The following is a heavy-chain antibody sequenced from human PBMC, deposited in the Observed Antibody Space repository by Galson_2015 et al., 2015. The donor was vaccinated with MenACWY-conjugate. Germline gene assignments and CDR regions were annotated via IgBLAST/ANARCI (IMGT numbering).Heavy chain of an antibody. CDR3: ATLAYGYNPH. Sequence: SLRLSCAASGFTFTDAWMTWVRQAPGKGLEWVGRIKPKTDGGTADYGAPVKGRFTISRDDSEKTLFLQMDSLRTEDSAVYYRATLAYGYNPHWGQGTLVTVSS. CDR1: GFTFTDAW. V-gene: IGHV3-15*01. CDR2: IKPKTDGGTA. D-gene: IGHD1-14*01. J-gene: IGHJ4*02.